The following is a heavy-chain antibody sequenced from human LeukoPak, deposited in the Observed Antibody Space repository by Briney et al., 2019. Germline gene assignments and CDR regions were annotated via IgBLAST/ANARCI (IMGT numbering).Heavy chain of an antibody. D-gene: IGHD3-22*01. CDR2: FYNSGST. V-gene: IGHV4-4*08. Sequence: SETLSLTCTVSGGSISSYYWTWIRQPPGKGLEWIGYFYNSGSTDYNPSLKSRVTISVDTSKNQFSLKLSSVTAADTAVYYCASTYDSSGCIVYWGQGTLVTVSS. J-gene: IGHJ4*02. CDR1: GGSISSYY. CDR3: ASTYDSSGCIVY.